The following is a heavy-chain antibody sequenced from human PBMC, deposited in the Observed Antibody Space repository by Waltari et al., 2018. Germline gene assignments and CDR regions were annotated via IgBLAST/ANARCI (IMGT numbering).Heavy chain of an antibody. CDR1: GGSISSYY. CDR3: AREDCSGGSCLGFDY. J-gene: IGHJ4*02. Sequence: QVQLQESGPGLVKPSETLSLTCTVPGGSISSYYWSWIRQPPGKGLEWLGYIYYSGRTNYNPPLKSRVTISVDTSKNQFSLKLSSVTAADTAVYYCAREDCSGGSCLGFDYWGQGTLVTVSS. CDR2: IYYSGRT. D-gene: IGHD2-15*01. V-gene: IGHV4-59*01.